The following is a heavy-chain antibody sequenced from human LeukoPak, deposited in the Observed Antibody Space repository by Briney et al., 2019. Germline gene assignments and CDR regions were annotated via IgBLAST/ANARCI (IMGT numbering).Heavy chain of an antibody. J-gene: IGHJ6*02. V-gene: IGHV4-34*01. CDR1: GGSFSGYY. D-gene: IGHD2-2*01. Sequence: SETLPLTCAVYGGSFSGYYWSWIRQPPGKGLEWIGEINHSGSTNYNPSLKSRVTISVDTSKNQFSLKLSSVTAADTAVYYCARRSAPCSSTSCYDYYYGMDVWGQGTTVTVSS. CDR3: ARRSAPCSSTSCYDYYYGMDV. CDR2: INHSGST.